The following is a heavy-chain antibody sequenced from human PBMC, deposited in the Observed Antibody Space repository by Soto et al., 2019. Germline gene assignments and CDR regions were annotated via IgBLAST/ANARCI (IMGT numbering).Heavy chain of an antibody. CDR2: IYHSGST. Sequence: SETLSLTCAVSGGSISSGGYSWSWIRQPPGKGLEWIGYIYHSGSTYYNQSLKSRVTISVDRSKNQFSLKLSSVTAADTAVYYCARAPDRWGQGTLVTVSS. CDR1: GGSISSGGYS. J-gene: IGHJ5*02. CDR3: ARAPDR. V-gene: IGHV4-30-2*01.